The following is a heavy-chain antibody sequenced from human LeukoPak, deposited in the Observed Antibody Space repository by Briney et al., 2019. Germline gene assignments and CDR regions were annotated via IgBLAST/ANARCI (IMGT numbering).Heavy chain of an antibody. D-gene: IGHD3-16*01. CDR1: GGSISSYY. V-gene: IGHV4-59*01. CDR3: ARGPGGYAYYFDY. CDR2: IYYSGST. J-gene: IGHJ4*02. Sequence: SETLSLTCTVSGGSISSYYWSWIRQPPGKGLEWIGYIYYSGSTNYNPSLKSRVTISVDTSKNQFSLKLSSVTAADTAVYYCARGPGGYAYYFDYWGQGTLATVSS.